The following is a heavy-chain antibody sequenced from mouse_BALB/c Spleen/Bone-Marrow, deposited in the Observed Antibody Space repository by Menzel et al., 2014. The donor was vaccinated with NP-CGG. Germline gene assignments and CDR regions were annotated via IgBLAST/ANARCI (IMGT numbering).Heavy chain of an antibody. V-gene: IGHV1-61*01. J-gene: IGHJ2*01. CDR1: GYSFTSYW. Sequence: VQVVESGAELVRPGASVKLSCKASGYSFTSYWMNWVKQRPGQGLEWVGMIHPSDSETRLNQKFKDKATLTVDKSSSTAYMQLSSPTSEDSAFYYCARLGGLRVFDYWGQGTTLTVSS. CDR2: IHPSDSET. CDR3: ARLGGLRVFDY. D-gene: IGHD2-2*01.